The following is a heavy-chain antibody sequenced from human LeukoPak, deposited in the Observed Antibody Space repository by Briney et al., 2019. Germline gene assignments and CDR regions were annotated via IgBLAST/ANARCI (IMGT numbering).Heavy chain of an antibody. Sequence: PSETLSLTCAVYGGSFSGYYWSWIRQPPGKGLEWIGEINHSGSTNYNPSLKSRVTISVDTSKNQFSLKLSSVTAADTAVYYCVRVDTYYYDSSGYYYYFDYWGQGTLVTVSS. CDR2: INHSGST. J-gene: IGHJ4*02. D-gene: IGHD3-22*01. V-gene: IGHV4-34*01. CDR1: GGSFSGYY. CDR3: VRVDTYYYDSSGYYYYFDY.